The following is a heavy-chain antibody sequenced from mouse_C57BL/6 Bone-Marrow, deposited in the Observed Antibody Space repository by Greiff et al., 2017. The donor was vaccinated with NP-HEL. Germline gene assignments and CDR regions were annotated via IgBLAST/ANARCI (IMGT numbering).Heavy chain of an antibody. J-gene: IGHJ3*01. CDR1: GYTFTDYY. D-gene: IGHD2-5*01. CDR3: ARAYYSNYEGAWFAY. Sequence: VQLQQSGPELVKPGASVKISCKASGYTFTDYYMNWVKQSHGKSLEWIGDINPNNGGTSYNQKFKGKATLTVDKSSSTAYMELRSLTSEDSAVYYCARAYYSNYEGAWFAYWGQGTLVTVSA. CDR2: INPNNGGT. V-gene: IGHV1-26*01.